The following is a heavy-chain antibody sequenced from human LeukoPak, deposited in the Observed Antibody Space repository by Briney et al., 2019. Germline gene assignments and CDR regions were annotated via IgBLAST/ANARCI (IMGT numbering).Heavy chain of an antibody. V-gene: IGHV4-39*07. CDR3: ARVEGDSPRPDYYYMDV. J-gene: IGHJ6*03. CDR2: IDYSGST. CDR1: GGSISNSSNY. Sequence: TSETLSLTCTVSGGSISNSSNYWGWIRQPPGKGLEWIGSIDYSGSTYYNPSLKSRVTISVDTSKNQFSLKLSSVTAADTAVYYCARVEGDSPRPDYYYMDVWGKGTTVTVSS. D-gene: IGHD2-21*02.